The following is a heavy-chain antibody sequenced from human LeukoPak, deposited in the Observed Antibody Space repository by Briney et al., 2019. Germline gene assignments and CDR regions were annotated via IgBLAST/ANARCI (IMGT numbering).Heavy chain of an antibody. D-gene: IGHD4-23*01. V-gene: IGHV1-69*05. Sequence: SVKVSCKASGGTFSSYAISWVRQAPGQGLEWMGRIIPIFGTANYAQKLQGRVTITTDESTSTAYMELSSLRSEDTAVCYCAREAMVVTGGHAFDIWGQGTMVTVSS. J-gene: IGHJ3*02. CDR3: AREAMVVTGGHAFDI. CDR2: IIPIFGTA. CDR1: GGTFSSYA.